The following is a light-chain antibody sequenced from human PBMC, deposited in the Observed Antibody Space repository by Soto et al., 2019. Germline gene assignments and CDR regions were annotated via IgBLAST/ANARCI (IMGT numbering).Light chain of an antibody. CDR2: TVS. J-gene: IGKJ3*01. CDR3: QQGKTSPFT. CDR1: HGVSGW. V-gene: IGKV1-12*01. Sequence: IQMTQSPSSMSASVGDTVTLSCQTSHGVSGWLAWYQQKPGKAPTLLIYTVSNLRSGVPSRVSGSGSGTDFTLTITILQSEDFATYFCQQGKTSPFTFGPGTKVEIK.